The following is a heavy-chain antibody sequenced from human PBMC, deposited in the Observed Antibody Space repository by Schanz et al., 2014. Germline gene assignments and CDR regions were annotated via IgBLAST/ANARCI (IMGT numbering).Heavy chain of an antibody. D-gene: IGHD2-2*03. CDR2: ISYDGSKK. CDR1: GFMFSSYG. Sequence: QAQLVESGGGVVQPGRSLRLSCAASGFMFSSYGMHWVRQAPGKGLEWVGVISYDGSKKSYADSVKGRFTISRDNSKNTLYLQMNSLRAEDTAVYYCARAGYCTSVSCSLFDSDYWGQGTLVTVSS. V-gene: IGHV3-33*08. J-gene: IGHJ4*02. CDR3: ARAGYCTSVSCSLFDSDY.